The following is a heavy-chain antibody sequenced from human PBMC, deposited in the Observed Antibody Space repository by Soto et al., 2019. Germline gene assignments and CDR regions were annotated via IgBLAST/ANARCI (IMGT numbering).Heavy chain of an antibody. D-gene: IGHD5-18*01. V-gene: IGHV1-58*01. J-gene: IGHJ5*02. CDR3: AAGAEWTQLWLRS. CDR1: GFTFTSSA. CDR2: IVVGSGNT. Sequence: SGNVSCKASGFTFTSSAVQWVRQARGQRLEWIGWIVVGSGNTNYAQKFQERVTITRDMSTSTAYMELSSLRSEDTAVYYCAAGAEWTQLWLRSWGQGTLVTSPQ.